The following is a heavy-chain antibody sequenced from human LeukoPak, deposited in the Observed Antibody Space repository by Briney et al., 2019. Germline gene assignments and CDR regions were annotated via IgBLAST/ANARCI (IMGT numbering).Heavy chain of an antibody. CDR1: GFTFSSYE. CDR2: ISSSGSTI. CDR3: ARDRLRTGDYGMIDP. J-gene: IGHJ5*02. V-gene: IGHV3-48*03. Sequence: GGSLRLSCAASGFTFSSYEMNWVRQAPGKGLEWVSYISSSGSTIYYADSVKGRFTISRDNAKNSLYLQMNSLRAEDTAVYYCARDRLRTGDYGMIDPWGQGTLVTVSS. D-gene: IGHD4-17*01.